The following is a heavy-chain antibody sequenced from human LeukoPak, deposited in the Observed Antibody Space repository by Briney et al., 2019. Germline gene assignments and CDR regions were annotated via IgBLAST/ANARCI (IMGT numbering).Heavy chain of an antibody. Sequence: GGPLRLSCAASGFTFSTYGMSWVRQAPGKRLEWVGFIRFDGGTQYYADSLKGRFTISRDNSENILYLQMNSLRGEDTAVYFCAKDRDISTWYTPFDYCGQGTLVTVSS. CDR1: GFTFSTYG. D-gene: IGHD6-13*01. CDR2: IRFDGGTQ. J-gene: IGHJ4*02. V-gene: IGHV3-30*02. CDR3: AKDRDISTWYTPFDY.